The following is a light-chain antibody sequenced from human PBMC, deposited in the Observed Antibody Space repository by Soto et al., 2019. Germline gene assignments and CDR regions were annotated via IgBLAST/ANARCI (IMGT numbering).Light chain of an antibody. J-gene: IGKJ5*01. CDR2: AAS. Sequence: DIQMTQSPSSLSASVGDRVTITCRASQSISSYLNWYQQKPGKAPKLLIYAASSLQSGVPSRFSGSGSGTDFTLTISSLQPEDFATYYCQQSYSTLAITFGQGTRLEL. CDR3: QQSYSTLAIT. V-gene: IGKV1-39*01. CDR1: QSISSY.